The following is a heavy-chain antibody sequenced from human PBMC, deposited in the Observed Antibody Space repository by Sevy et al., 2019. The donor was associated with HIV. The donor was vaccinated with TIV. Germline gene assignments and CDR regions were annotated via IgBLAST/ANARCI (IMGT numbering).Heavy chain of an antibody. J-gene: IGHJ5*02. CDR2: ISKDGTNK. CDR3: AKEGYYYDSHSADWFDP. D-gene: IGHD3-22*01. Sequence: GGSLRLSCSASGFNISPYALHWVRQTPGKGLQWLAVISKDGTNKDYADFVKGRFSLSRDNSKSTLYLQMSSLRPEDTAVYYCAKEGYYYDSHSADWFDPWGQGTLVTVSS. CDR1: GFNISPYA. V-gene: IGHV3-30*04.